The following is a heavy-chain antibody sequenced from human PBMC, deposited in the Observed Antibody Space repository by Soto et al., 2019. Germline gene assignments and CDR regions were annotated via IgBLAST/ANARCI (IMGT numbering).Heavy chain of an antibody. CDR1: GFTFSSYA. V-gene: IGHV3-23*01. CDR2: ISGGGGST. Sequence: LRLSCAASGFTFSSYAMSWVRQAPGKGLEWVSAISGGGGSTYYADSVKGRFTISRDNSKNTLYLQMNSLRAEDTAVYYCAKGQVWSGYYLYYYYGMDVWGQGTTVTVSS. CDR3: AKGQVWSGYYLYYYYGMDV. D-gene: IGHD3-3*01. J-gene: IGHJ6*02.